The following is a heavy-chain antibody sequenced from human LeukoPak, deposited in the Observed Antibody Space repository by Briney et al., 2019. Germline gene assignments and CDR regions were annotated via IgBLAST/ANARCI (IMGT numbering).Heavy chain of an antibody. J-gene: IGHJ6*02. V-gene: IGHV3-23*01. CDR1: GFTFSSYA. D-gene: IGHD2-15*01. Sequence: GGSLRLSCAASGFTFSSYAMSWVRQAPGKGLEWVSAISGSGGSTYYADSVKGRFTISRDNSKNTLYLQMNSLRAEDTAVYYCAKELKVVAATYYYYGMDVWGQGTTVTVSS. CDR3: AKELKVVAATYYYYGMDV. CDR2: ISGSGGST.